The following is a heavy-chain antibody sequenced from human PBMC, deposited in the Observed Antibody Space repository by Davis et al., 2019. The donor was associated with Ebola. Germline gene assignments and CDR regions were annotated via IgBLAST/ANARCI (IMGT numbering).Heavy chain of an antibody. Sequence: GESLKISCAASGFTFSSYWMHWVRQAPGKGLEWVANIKQDGSEKYYVDSVKGRFTISRDNAKNSLYLQMNSLRAEDTAVYYCARDPPYYDFWSGYYNYWGQGTLVTVSS. V-gene: IGHV3-7*01. CDR3: ARDPPYYDFWSGYYNY. J-gene: IGHJ4*02. D-gene: IGHD3-3*01. CDR2: IKQDGSEK. CDR1: GFTFSSYW.